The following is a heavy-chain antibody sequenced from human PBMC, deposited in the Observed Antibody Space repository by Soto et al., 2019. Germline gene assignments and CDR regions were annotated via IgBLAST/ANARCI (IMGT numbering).Heavy chain of an antibody. V-gene: IGHV2-5*02. CDR1: GFSLSTSGVG. D-gene: IGHD3-9*01. CDR2: IYWDDDK. J-gene: IGHJ4*02. Sequence: SGPTLVNPTQTLTLTCTFSGFSLSTSGVGVGWIRQPPGKALEWLALIYWDDDKRYSPSLKSRLTITKDTSKNQVVLTMTNMDPVDTATYYCAHLKVYYDILTGYYRFDEWGQGTLVTVSS. CDR3: AHLKVYYDILTGYYRFDE.